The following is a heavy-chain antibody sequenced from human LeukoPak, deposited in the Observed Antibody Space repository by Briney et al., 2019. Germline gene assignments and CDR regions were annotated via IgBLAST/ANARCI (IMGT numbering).Heavy chain of an antibody. J-gene: IGHJ6*02. D-gene: IGHD6-13*01. CDR3: ARGSQIYYYYGMDV. V-gene: IGHV4-4*07. CDR1: GGSISSYY. CDR2: IYTSGST. Sequence: PETLSLTCTVSGGSISSYYWSWIRQPAGKGLEWIGRIYTSGSTNYNPSLKSRVTMSVDTSKNQFSLKLSSVTATDTAVYYCARGSQIYYYYGMDVWGQGTTVTVSS.